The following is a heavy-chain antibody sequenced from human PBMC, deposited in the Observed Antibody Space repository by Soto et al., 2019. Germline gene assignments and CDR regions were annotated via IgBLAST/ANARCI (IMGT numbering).Heavy chain of an antibody. J-gene: IGHJ6*02. CDR3: VSGKDYYYGMDV. CDR1: GYTFTNYD. CDR2: VNPNSGNT. V-gene: IGHV1-8*01. Sequence: QVQLVQSGAEVKKPGASVKVSCKASGYTFTNYDINWVRRATGQGLEWMGWVNPNSGNTGNAQKFQGRLTMTRNTAISTAYMELSSLTSEDTAVYYCVSGKDYYYGMDVWGQGTTVTVSS.